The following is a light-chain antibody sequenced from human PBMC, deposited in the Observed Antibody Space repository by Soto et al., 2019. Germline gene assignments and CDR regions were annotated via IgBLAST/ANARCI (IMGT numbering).Light chain of an antibody. CDR3: QQYGSSLV. CDR1: QSVSSSY. CDR2: GAS. V-gene: IGKV3-20*01. Sequence: IVLTQSPGTLSLSPGERATLSCRASQSVSSSYLAWYQQKPGQAPRLLIYGASSRATGIPDRFSGSGSGTDFTLTISRLEPEDFAVYYCQQYGSSLVFGPGTKVDI. J-gene: IGKJ3*01.